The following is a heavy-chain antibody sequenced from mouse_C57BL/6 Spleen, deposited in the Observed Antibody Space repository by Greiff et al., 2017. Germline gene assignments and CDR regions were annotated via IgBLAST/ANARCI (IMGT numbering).Heavy chain of an antibody. CDR2: ISDGGSYT. CDR1: GFTFSSYA. CDR3: ARGGSYYGNYFDY. Sequence: DVKLVESGGGLVKPGGSLKLSCAASGFTFSSYAMSWVRQTPEKRLEWVATISDGGSYTYYPDNVKGRFTISRDNAKNNLYLQMSHLKSEDTAMYYCARGGSYYGNYFDYWGQGTTLTVSS. D-gene: IGHD2-10*01. J-gene: IGHJ2*01. V-gene: IGHV5-4*03.